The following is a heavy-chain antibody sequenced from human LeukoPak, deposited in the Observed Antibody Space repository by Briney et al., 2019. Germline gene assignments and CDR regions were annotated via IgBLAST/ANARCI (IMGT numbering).Heavy chain of an antibody. J-gene: IGHJ6*02. CDR3: VRSWRPGKDYYYYGMDV. CDR2: INPSGGST. CDR1: GYTFTSYY. Sequence: ASVKVSCTASGYTFTSYYMHWVRQAPGQGLEWMGIINPSGGSTSYAQTFQGGVTMTRDTSTSTVYMELSSLRSEDTAVYYCVRSWRPGKDYYYYGMDVWGQGTTVTVSS. D-gene: IGHD1-14*01. V-gene: IGHV1-46*01.